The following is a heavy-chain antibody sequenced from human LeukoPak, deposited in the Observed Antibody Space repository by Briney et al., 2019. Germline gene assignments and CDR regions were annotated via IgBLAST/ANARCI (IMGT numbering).Heavy chain of an antibody. CDR2: NT. CDR3: ARDGLGYCSSTSCPQRWFDP. Sequence: NTYYADSVKGRFTLSRDNAKNSLYLQMNSLRAEDTAVYYCARDGLGYCSSTSCPQRWFDPWGQGTLVTVSS. D-gene: IGHD2-2*01. J-gene: IGHJ5*02. V-gene: IGHV3-48*01.